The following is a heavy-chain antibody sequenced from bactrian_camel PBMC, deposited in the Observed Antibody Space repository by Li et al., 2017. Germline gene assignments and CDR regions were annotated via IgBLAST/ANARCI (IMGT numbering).Heavy chain of an antibody. CDR3: VADRLACLVTGHRSNFTY. D-gene: IGHD7*01. J-gene: IGHJ4*01. V-gene: IGHV3S9*01. Sequence: QVQLVESGGGSVQPGGSLRLSCAASGYTASRYYSSYSMGWFRQVPGKEREGVASIGMDGRTTYLAAVEGRFTIARDNAKKMINLEMNSLKPEDTGMYFCVADRLACLVTGHRSNFTYWGQGT. CDR2: IGMDGRT. CDR1: GYTASRYYSSYS.